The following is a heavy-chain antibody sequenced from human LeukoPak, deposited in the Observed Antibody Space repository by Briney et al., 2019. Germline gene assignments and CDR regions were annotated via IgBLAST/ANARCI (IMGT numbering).Heavy chain of an antibody. CDR3: ARDPRGPTGYDHSGRDSFDY. J-gene: IGHJ4*02. Sequence: GGSLRLSCAASGFTFTNYALHWVRQAPGKGLEWVAVIFYDGSNKYYADSVEGRFTISRDNSKDTLYLQMNSLRPEDTAVYYCARDPRGPTGYDHSGRDSFDYWGQGTLVTVSS. CDR1: GFTFTNYA. D-gene: IGHD3-22*01. V-gene: IGHV3-30*04. CDR2: IFYDGSNK.